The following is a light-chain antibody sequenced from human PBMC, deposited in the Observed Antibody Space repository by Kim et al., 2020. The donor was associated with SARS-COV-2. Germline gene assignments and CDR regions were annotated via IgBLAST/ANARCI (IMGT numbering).Light chain of an antibody. V-gene: IGLV2-14*03. J-gene: IGLJ3*02. Sequence: QSALTQPASVSGSPGQSITIPCTGTDSDIVGHDSVSWYQQHPGKAPRLMIYDVTKQPSGVSNRFSGSKSGNTASLTISGLQAEDAAEYYCKSYTSGPTWVFGRGTQLTVL. CDR1: DSDIVGHDS. CDR2: DVT. CDR3: KSYTSGPTWV.